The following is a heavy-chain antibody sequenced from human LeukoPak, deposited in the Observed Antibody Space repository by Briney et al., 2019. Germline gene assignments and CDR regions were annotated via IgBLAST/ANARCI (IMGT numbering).Heavy chain of an antibody. Sequence: SETLSLTCTVSGDSISSGDYYWSWIRQPAGKGLEWIGRISSSGSTNYNPSLKSRVTISVDTSKNQFSLKLSSVTAADTAVYYCARSGYYHSFGYWGQGTLVTVSS. CDR1: GDSISSGDYY. CDR2: ISSSGST. V-gene: IGHV4-61*02. D-gene: IGHD3-22*01. CDR3: ARSGYYHSFGY. J-gene: IGHJ4*02.